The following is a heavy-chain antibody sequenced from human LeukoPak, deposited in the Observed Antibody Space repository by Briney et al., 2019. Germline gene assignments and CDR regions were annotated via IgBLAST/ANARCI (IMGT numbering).Heavy chain of an antibody. CDR1: GAFISKYY. D-gene: IGHD6-19*01. J-gene: IGHJ6*02. Sequence: KPSETLSLTCTVFGAFISKYYWSWIRQPPGKGLEWMGYAYNSGSTNYNPSLKSRVTISVDTSKNQFSLKLSSVTAADTAVYYCARWPEQWLAYGMDVWGQGTTVTVSS. CDR2: AYNSGST. V-gene: IGHV4-59*01. CDR3: ARWPEQWLAYGMDV.